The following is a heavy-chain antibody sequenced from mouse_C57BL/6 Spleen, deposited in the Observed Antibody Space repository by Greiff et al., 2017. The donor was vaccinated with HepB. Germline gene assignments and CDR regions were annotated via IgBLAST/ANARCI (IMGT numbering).Heavy chain of an antibody. Sequence: EVQLQQSGPELVKPGASVKISCKASGYTFTDYYMNWVKQSHGKSLEWIGDINPNNGGTSYNQKFKGKATLTVDKSSSTAYMELRSLTSEDSAVYYCARPYYDYDGWYFDVWGTGTTVTVSS. D-gene: IGHD2-4*01. CDR2: INPNNGGT. J-gene: IGHJ1*03. CDR3: ARPYYDYDGWYFDV. V-gene: IGHV1-26*01. CDR1: GYTFTDYY.